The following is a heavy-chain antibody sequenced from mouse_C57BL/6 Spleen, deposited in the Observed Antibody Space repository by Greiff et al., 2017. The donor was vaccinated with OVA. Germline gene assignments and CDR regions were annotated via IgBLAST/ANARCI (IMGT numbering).Heavy chain of an antibody. D-gene: IGHD2-1*01. J-gene: IGHJ1*03. Sequence: QVQLQQSGAELVTPGASVTISCKASGYAFSSYWMNWVKQSPGKGLEWIGQIYPGDGDTNSNGKFKGKAILTADKSSSTVYMQLSSLTSEDSAVYFCASSGGNYPPQYFDVWGTGTTVTVSS. V-gene: IGHV1-80*01. CDR2: IYPGDGDT. CDR3: ASSGGNYPPQYFDV. CDR1: GYAFSSYW.